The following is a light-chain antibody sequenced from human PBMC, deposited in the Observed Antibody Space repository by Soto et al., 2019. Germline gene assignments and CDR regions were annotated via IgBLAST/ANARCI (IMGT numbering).Light chain of an antibody. CDR2: SAS. CDR1: QSVSSN. CDR3: QQYNDLLFT. J-gene: IGKJ3*01. V-gene: IGKV3-15*01. Sequence: EILMTQSPATLSVSPGERATLSCRASQSVSSNLAWYQQKPGQAPRLLIYSASTRATGIPARFSGSGSGTEFTLPISGLQAEDFAVYFCQQYNDLLFTFGPGTKVDLK.